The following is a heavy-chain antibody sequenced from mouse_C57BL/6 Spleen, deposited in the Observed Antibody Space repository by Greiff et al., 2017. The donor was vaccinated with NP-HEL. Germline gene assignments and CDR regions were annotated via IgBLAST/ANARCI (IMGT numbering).Heavy chain of an antibody. CDR1: GYTFTDYE. D-gene: IGHD1-1*02. Sequence: VQLQQSGAELVRPGASVTLSCKASGYTFTDYEMHWVKQTPVHGLEWIGAIDPETGGPAYNQKFKGKAILTADKSSSTAYMELRSLTSEDSAVYYCTRGRGTMSMDYWGQGTSVTVSS. J-gene: IGHJ4*01. V-gene: IGHV1-15*01. CDR3: TRGRGTMSMDY. CDR2: IDPETGGP.